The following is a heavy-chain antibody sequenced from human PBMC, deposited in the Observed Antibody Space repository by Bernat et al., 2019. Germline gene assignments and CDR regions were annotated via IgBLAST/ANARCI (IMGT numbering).Heavy chain of an antibody. CDR3: AGQGYCSGGSCYGPDY. CDR2: ISSSSSYI. D-gene: IGHD2-15*01. V-gene: IGHV3-21*01. Sequence: EVQLVESGGGLVKPGGSLRLSCAASGFTFSSYSMNWVRQAPGKGLEWVSSISSSSSYIYYADSVTGRFTISRDNAKNSLYLQMNSLRAEDTAVYYCAGQGYCSGGSCYGPDYWGQGTLVTVSS. J-gene: IGHJ4*02. CDR1: GFTFSSYS.